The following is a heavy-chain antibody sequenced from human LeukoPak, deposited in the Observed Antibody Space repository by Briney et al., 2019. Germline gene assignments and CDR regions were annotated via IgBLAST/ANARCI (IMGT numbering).Heavy chain of an antibody. J-gene: IGHJ3*02. CDR3: ARGLRRVLVVHDAFDI. V-gene: IGHV4-61*08. Sequence: SETLSLTCTVSGGSISSSDYYWSWIRQPPGKGLEWIGYIYYSGSTNYNPSLKSRVTISVDTSKNQFSLKLSSVTAADTAVYYCARGLRRVLVVHDAFDIWGQGTMVTVSS. CDR1: GGSISSSDYY. D-gene: IGHD3-16*01. CDR2: IYYSGST.